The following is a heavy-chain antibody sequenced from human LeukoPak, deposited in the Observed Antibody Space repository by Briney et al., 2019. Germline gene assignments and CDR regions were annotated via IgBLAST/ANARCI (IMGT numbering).Heavy chain of an antibody. D-gene: IGHD2-2*01. CDR2: IYPGDSDT. Sequence: PGESLKISCKGSGYSFTSYWIGWLRQMPGKGLEWMGIIYPGDSDTRYSPSFQGQVTISADKSISTAYPQWISLKASDTAMYYCARRLGGGTSTSLYNWFDPWGQGTLVTVSS. J-gene: IGHJ5*02. CDR1: GYSFTSYW. CDR3: ARRLGGGTSTSLYNWFDP. V-gene: IGHV5-51*01.